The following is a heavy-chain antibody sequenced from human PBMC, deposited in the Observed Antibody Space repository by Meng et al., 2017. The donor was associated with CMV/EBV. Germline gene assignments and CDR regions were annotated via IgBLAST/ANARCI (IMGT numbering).Heavy chain of an antibody. CDR1: AGSLSGYY. CDR2: INHSGST. CDR3: ATLRGTVPRLEYYYYYSGMDV. V-gene: IGHV4-34*01. J-gene: IGHJ6*02. Sequence: ESLTLSCAVYAGSLSGYYWSWIRQLPGKWLEWNGEINHSGSTNYNPSIKSQVTISVDPSKNQFSPKLSSVTAADTAVYYCATLRGTVPRLEYYYYYSGMDVWGQGTTVTVSS. D-gene: IGHD3-3*01.